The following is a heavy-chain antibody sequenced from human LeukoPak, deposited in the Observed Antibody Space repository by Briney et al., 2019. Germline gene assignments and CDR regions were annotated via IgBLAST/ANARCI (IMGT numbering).Heavy chain of an antibody. V-gene: IGHV4-59*01. D-gene: IGHD2-15*01. Sequence: PSETLSLTCTVSGGSISRYYWSWIRQPPGKGLEWIGYIYYSGSTNYNPSLKSRVTISVDTSKNQFSLKLSSVTAADTAVYYCVRVGGSNYYYYGMDVWGQGTTVTVSS. J-gene: IGHJ6*02. CDR2: IYYSGST. CDR1: GGSISRYY. CDR3: VRVGGSNYYYYGMDV.